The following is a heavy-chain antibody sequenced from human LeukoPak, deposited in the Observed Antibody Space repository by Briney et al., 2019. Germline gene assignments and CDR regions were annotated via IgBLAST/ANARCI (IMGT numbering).Heavy chain of an antibody. CDR2: INHSGST. Sequence: PSETLSLTCAVSGGSFSGYYWSWIRQPPGKGLEWIGEINHSGSTNYNPSLKSRVTISVDTSKNQFSLKLSSVTAADTAVYYCARSGTYYDILTGYYNVIYYGMDVWGQGTTVTVSS. CDR3: ARSGTYYDILTGYYNVIYYGMDV. V-gene: IGHV4-34*01. CDR1: GGSFSGYY. J-gene: IGHJ6*02. D-gene: IGHD3-9*01.